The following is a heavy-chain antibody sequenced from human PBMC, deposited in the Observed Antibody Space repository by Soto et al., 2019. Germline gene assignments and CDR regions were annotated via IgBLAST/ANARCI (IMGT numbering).Heavy chain of an antibody. V-gene: IGHV3-7*01. Sequence: EVQLVESGGGLVQRGGSLRLSCAASGFTLSNYWMSWVRQAPGKGLEWVANINQNGRDKYYVDSVKGRFTISRDNAKELLYLQMNSLRDEDTAVYYCAREPTTAVVNYGMDVWGQGTTVTVSS. J-gene: IGHJ6*02. D-gene: IGHD6-13*01. CDR3: AREPTTAVVNYGMDV. CDR1: GFTLSNYW. CDR2: INQNGRDK.